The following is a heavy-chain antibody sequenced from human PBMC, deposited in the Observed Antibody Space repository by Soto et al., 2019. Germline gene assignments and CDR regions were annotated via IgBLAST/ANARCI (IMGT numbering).Heavy chain of an antibody. Sequence: ASVEVSCKASGYTFTSYGISWVRQAPGQGLEWMGWISAYNGNTNYAQKLQGRVTMTTDTSTSTAYMELRSLRSDDTAVYYCARDKCSGGSCYFYYYYGMDVWGQGTTVTVSS. J-gene: IGHJ6*02. CDR2: ISAYNGNT. V-gene: IGHV1-18*01. CDR3: ARDKCSGGSCYFYYYYGMDV. D-gene: IGHD2-15*01. CDR1: GYTFTSYG.